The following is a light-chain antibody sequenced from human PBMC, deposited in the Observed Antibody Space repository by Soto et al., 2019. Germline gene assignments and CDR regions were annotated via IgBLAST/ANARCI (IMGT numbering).Light chain of an antibody. V-gene: IGLV1-51*01. CDR1: SSNIGNNY. CDR2: DNN. J-gene: IGLJ2*01. CDR3: SSYAGSSARVV. Sequence: QSVLTQSPSVSAAPGQKVTISCSGSSSNIGNNYVSWYQQLPGTAPKLLIYDNNKRPSGIPDRFSGSKSGTSGTLDITGLQTGDEADYYCSSYAGSSARVVFGGGTQLTVL.